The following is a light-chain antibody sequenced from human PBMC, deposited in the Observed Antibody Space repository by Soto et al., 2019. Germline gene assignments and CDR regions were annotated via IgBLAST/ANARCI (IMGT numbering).Light chain of an antibody. CDR1: QSVSSSY. J-gene: IGKJ2*01. CDR3: QQYNNWPPGT. CDR2: GAS. Sequence: EIVLTQSPGTLSLSPGERATLSCRASQSVSSSYLAWYQQKPGQAPRLLIYGASSRATGIPGRFSGSGSGTEFTLTISSLQSEDFAVYYCQQYNNWPPGTFGQGTKLEIK. V-gene: IGKV3-20*01.